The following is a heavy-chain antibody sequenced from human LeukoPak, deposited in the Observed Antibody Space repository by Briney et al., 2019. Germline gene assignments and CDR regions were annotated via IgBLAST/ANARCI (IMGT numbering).Heavy chain of an antibody. CDR1: GFTFSIYT. D-gene: IGHD5-18*01. Sequence: GVSLRLSCAASGFTFSIYTMNWVRQAPGKGLEWVSSISSRSTDIYYADSVKGRFTISRDNAQKSLYLQMNSLRDVDTAVYYCARVGTFDGGHSYGFSDYWGQGTLVTVSS. CDR3: ARVGTFDGGHSYGFSDY. CDR2: ISSRSTDI. J-gene: IGHJ4*02. V-gene: IGHV3-21*01.